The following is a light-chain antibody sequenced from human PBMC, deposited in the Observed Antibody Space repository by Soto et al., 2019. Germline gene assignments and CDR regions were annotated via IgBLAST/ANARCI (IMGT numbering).Light chain of an antibody. Sequence: EIVLTQSPVTLSXXXXXXXXXXXRASQSVSGYLAWYQQKLGQPPRLLIYDAFNRAAGIPARFSGSGSGTDFTLTISSLEPEDFAIYYCQHRSDWPITFGQGTRLEIK. CDR3: QHRSDWPIT. CDR2: DAF. CDR1: QSVSGY. V-gene: IGKV3-11*01. J-gene: IGKJ5*01.